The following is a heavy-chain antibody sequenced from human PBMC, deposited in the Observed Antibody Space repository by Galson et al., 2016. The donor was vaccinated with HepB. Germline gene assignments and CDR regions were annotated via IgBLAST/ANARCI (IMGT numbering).Heavy chain of an antibody. V-gene: IGHV4-59*01. CDR3: ARGGIAEAGFHY. J-gene: IGHJ4*02. CDR1: GGSISIYY. CDR2: IYYSGTT. D-gene: IGHD6-19*01. Sequence: SETLSLTCNVSGGSISIYYWSWVRQPPGKGLEFIGYIYYSGTTNYSPSLNSRVAISLDKSQNHFSLKLTSVTAADTGVYYCARGGIAEAGFHYWGQGTLVTVSS.